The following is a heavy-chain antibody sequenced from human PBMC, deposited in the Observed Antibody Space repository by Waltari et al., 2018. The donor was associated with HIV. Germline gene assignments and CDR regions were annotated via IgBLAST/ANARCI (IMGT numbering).Heavy chain of an antibody. Sequence: EVQLVQSGAEVKKPGESLKISCKGSGYSFTSYWIGWVRQMPGKGLEWMGIRYPGDSDTRYSPSVQGQVTRSADKSISTAYLQWSSLRASDTAMYYCARHFWGDCSDDVCLYGMDVWGQGTTVTVSS. CDR1: GYSFTSYW. CDR2: RYPGDSDT. D-gene: IGHD2-8*01. V-gene: IGHV5-51*01. CDR3: ARHFWGDCSDDVCLYGMDV. J-gene: IGHJ6*02.